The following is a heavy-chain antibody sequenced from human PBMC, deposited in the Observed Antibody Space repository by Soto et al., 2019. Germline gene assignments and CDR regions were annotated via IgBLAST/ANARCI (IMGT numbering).Heavy chain of an antibody. D-gene: IGHD1-7*01. CDR3: AKRIVGTTGHAFDV. Sequence: QVQLVESGGCLVKPGGSLRLSCAASGFTFSDFHMIWVRQAPWKGPEWISYIYRGGSTVSYADSVHGRFAISRDNAKNSLYLQLDSLRVENTPVYYCAKRIVGTTGHAFDVWGQGTTVTISS. CDR2: IYRGGSTV. V-gene: IGHV3-11*01. J-gene: IGHJ6*02. CDR1: GFTFSDFH.